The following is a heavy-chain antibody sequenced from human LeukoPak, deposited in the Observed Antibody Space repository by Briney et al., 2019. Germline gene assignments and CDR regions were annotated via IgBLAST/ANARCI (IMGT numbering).Heavy chain of an antibody. J-gene: IGHJ4*02. V-gene: IGHV4-39*02. Sequence: SETLSLTCSVSGGSISSSSSHWGWIRQSPGRGLGWSGSMYYRGTTYENPSLKSRLTLSIDTSNNESSLKLTSVTAADTAVYYCAREYSRSVVAGSRPDLWGQGLLVTVSS. D-gene: IGHD2-21*01. CDR1: GGSISSSSSH. CDR3: AREYSRSVVAGSRPDL. CDR2: MYYRGTT.